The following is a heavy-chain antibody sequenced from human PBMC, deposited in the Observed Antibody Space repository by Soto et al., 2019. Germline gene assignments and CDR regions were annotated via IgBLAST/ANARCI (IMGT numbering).Heavy chain of an antibody. Sequence: ASVKVSCKASGGTFSSYAISWVRQAPGQGLEWMGGIIPIFGTANYAQKFQGRVTITADESTSTAYMELSSLRSEDTAVYYCARGEIYGDYDYYYSMDVWGKGTTVTVSS. D-gene: IGHD4-17*01. J-gene: IGHJ6*03. V-gene: IGHV1-69*13. CDR3: ARGEIYGDYDYYYSMDV. CDR2: IIPIFGTA. CDR1: GGTFSSYA.